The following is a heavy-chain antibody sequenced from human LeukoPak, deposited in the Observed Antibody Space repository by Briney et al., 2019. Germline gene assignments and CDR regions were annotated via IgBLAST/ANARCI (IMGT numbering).Heavy chain of an antibody. J-gene: IGHJ5*02. D-gene: IGHD6-13*01. CDR3: ARGRLQQLEPTGFDP. CDR2: TYYRSKWYN. Sequence: SQTLSLTCAISGDSVSSNSAAWNWIRQSPSRGLEWLGRTYYRSKWYNDYAVSVKSRIAINPDTSKNQFSLQLNSVTPEDTAVYYCARGRLQQLEPTGFDPWGQGTLVTVSS. CDR1: GDSVSSNSAA. V-gene: IGHV6-1*01.